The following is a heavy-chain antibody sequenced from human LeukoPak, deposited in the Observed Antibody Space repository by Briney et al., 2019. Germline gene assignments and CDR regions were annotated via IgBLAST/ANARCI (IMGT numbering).Heavy chain of an antibody. Sequence: SETLSLTCTVSGGSISSGGYYWSWIRQHPGKGPEWIGYIYYSGSTYYNPSLKSRVTISVDTSKNQFSLKLSSVTAADTAVYYCARSERTTESSFDYWGQGTLVTVSS. J-gene: IGHJ4*02. V-gene: IGHV4-31*03. CDR2: IYYSGST. D-gene: IGHD3-22*01. CDR1: GGSISSGGYY. CDR3: ARSERTTESSFDY.